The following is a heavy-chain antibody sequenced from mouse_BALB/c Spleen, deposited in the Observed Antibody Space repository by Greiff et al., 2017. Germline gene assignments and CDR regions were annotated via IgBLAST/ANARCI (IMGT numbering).Heavy chain of an antibody. CDR3: ARNSWDYFDY. CDR1: GFSLSTSGMG. Sequence: QVTLKVSGPGILQPSQTLSLTCSFSGFSLSTSGMGVSWIRQPSGKGLEWLAHIYWDDDKRYNPSLKSRLTISKDTSSNQVFLKITSVDTADTATYYCARNSWDYFDYWGQGTTLTVSS. D-gene: IGHD3-1*01. CDR2: IYWDDDK. V-gene: IGHV8-12*01. J-gene: IGHJ2*01.